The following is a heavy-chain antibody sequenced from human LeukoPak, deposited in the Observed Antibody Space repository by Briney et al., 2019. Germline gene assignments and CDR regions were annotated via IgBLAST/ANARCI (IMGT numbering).Heavy chain of an antibody. V-gene: IGHV3-53*05. CDR1: GFTVSSNY. CDR3: ATDLLSSGWYLGAFDI. D-gene: IGHD6-19*01. CDR2: IYSGGST. J-gene: IGHJ3*02. Sequence: GGSLRLSCAASGFTVSSNYMSWVRQAPGKGLEWVSVIYSGGSTYYADSVKGRFTISRDNSKNTLYLQMNSLRSEDTAVYYCATDLLSSGWYLGAFDIWGQGTMVTVSS.